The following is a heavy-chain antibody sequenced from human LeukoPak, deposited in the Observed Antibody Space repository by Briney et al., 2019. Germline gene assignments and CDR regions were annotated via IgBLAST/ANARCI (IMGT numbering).Heavy chain of an antibody. CDR1: GFTFSSYS. V-gene: IGHV3-21*01. Sequence: PGGSLRLSCAASGFTFSSYSMNWFRQAPGKGLEWVSYISSSSSYIYYADSVKGRFTISRDNAKNSLYLQMNSLRAEDTAVYYCASWGSDYDILTGYPPPDYWGQGTLVTVSS. CDR2: ISSSSSYI. D-gene: IGHD3-9*01. CDR3: ASWGSDYDILTGYPPPDY. J-gene: IGHJ4*02.